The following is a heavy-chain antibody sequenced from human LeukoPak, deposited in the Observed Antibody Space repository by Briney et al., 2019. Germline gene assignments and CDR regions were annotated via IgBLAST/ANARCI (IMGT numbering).Heavy chain of an antibody. V-gene: IGHV3-53*01. CDR3: AITGESSNWSLYFDY. D-gene: IGHD6-13*01. J-gene: IGHJ4*02. Sequence: GGSLRLSCAASEFTVSSHYMSWVRQGPGKGLEWVSVIYTDGSTYYADSVKGRFTISRDNSKNTLYLQMNSLRAEDTAVYYCAITGESSNWSLYFDYWGQGTLVTVSS. CDR2: IYTDGST. CDR1: EFTVSSHY.